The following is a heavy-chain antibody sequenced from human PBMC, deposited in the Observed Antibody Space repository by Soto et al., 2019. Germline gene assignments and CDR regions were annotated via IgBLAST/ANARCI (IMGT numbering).Heavy chain of an antibody. CDR2: ISYDGSNK. V-gene: IGHV3-30*03. J-gene: IGHJ4*02. Sequence: QVQLVESGVGVVQPGRSLRLSCAASGFTFSHYGIHWVRQAPGKGLEWLAVISYDGSNKHYADSVKGRFTVSRDNSKNTLYLQMNSLRAEDTAVYFCARYSGKYQGPIDYWGQGTLVTVSS. CDR1: GFTFSHYG. D-gene: IGHD1-26*01. CDR3: ARYSGKYQGPIDY.